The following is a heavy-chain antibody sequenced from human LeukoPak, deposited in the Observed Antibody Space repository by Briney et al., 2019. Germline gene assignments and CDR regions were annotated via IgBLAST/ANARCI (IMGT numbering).Heavy chain of an antibody. J-gene: IGHJ4*02. Sequence: GGSLRLSCEASGFTFSSHSMNWVRQAPGKGLEWVSSITSSSTYMYYADSVKGRFTISRDNAKNSLYLQMSSLRAEDTAVYYCAREHQPGYSSSWYSLDYWGQGSLVTVSS. V-gene: IGHV3-21*01. CDR3: AREHQPGYSSSWYSLDY. CDR2: ITSSSTYM. CDR1: GFTFSSHS. D-gene: IGHD6-13*01.